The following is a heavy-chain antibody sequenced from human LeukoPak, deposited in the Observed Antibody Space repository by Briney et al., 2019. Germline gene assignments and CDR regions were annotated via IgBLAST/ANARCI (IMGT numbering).Heavy chain of an antibody. CDR1: GFTFSYYW. CDR2: IKEDGSEN. CDR3: ARGSRFGVVERDAFDI. Sequence: KPGGSLRLSCAASGFTFSYYWMSWVRQAPGKGLEWVANIKEDGSENYSVDSVKGRFTISRDNAKNSVYLQMNSLRAEDTAVYYCARGSRFGVVERDAFDIWGQGTMVTVSS. D-gene: IGHD3-3*01. J-gene: IGHJ3*02. V-gene: IGHV3-7*01.